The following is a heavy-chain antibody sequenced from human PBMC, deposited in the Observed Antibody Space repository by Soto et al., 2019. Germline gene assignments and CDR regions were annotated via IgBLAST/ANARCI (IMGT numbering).Heavy chain of an antibody. D-gene: IGHD2-2*01. V-gene: IGHV5-10-1*01. Sequence: LKISCKGSGYSFTSYWISWVRQMPGKGLEWMGRIDPSDSYTNYSPSFQGHVTISADKSISTAYLQWSSLKASDTAMYYCARSSTYYYYYYGMDVWGQGTTVTVSS. J-gene: IGHJ6*02. CDR3: ARSSTYYYYYYGMDV. CDR1: GYSFTSYW. CDR2: IDPSDSYT.